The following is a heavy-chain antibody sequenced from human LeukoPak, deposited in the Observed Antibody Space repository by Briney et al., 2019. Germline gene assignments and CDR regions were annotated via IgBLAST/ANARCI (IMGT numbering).Heavy chain of an antibody. Sequence: GRSLRLSCAASGFSFRSHGMHWVRQAPGKGLEWVAVIWYDGSNQYYADSVKGRFTISRDNSKNMVFLQMNSLRDDDTAVYYCARDTTARNLDYWGQGTLVIVSS. CDR3: ARDTTARNLDY. CDR2: IWYDGSNQ. V-gene: IGHV3-33*01. J-gene: IGHJ4*02. CDR1: GFSFRSHG. D-gene: IGHD1-1*01.